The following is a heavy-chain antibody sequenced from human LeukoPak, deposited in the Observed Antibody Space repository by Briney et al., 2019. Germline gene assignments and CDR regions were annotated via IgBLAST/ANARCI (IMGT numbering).Heavy chain of an antibody. Sequence: SETLSLTCTVSGGSISSYYWSWIRQPPGKGLEWIGYIYYSGSTKYSPSLKSRVTISVDTSKNQISLKLNSVTAADTAVYYCARGRSDSGFFDYWGQGTLVTVSS. D-gene: IGHD3-10*01. CDR3: ARGRSDSGFFDY. CDR1: GGSISSYY. J-gene: IGHJ4*02. CDR2: IYYSGST. V-gene: IGHV4-59*08.